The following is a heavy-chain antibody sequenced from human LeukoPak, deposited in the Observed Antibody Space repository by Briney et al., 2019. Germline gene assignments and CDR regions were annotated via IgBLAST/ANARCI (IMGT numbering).Heavy chain of an antibody. CDR3: AKSKGYYGSGGPPTFAS. Sequence: GGSLRLSCAASEFTFRNYEMNWVRQAPGKGLEWVAYISSSGTTIYYADSVKGRFTISRDNAKNSLDLQMNSLRADDTAVYYCAKSKGYYGSGGPPTFASWGQGTLVTVSS. J-gene: IGHJ4*02. V-gene: IGHV3-48*03. CDR1: EFTFRNYE. CDR2: ISSSGTTI. D-gene: IGHD3-10*01.